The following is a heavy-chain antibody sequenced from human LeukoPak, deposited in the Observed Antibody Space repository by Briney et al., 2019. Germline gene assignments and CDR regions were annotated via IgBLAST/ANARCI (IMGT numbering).Heavy chain of an antibody. V-gene: IGHV1-2*02. D-gene: IGHD1-1*01. Sequence: ASVKVSCKASGYTFTGYYMHWVRQAPGQGLEWMGWINPNSGGTNYAQKFQGRVTMTRDTSISTAYMELSRLRSDDTAVYYCARVARTTGTRGAFDIWGQGTMVTVSS. CDR3: ARVARTTGTRGAFDI. J-gene: IGHJ3*02. CDR2: INPNSGGT. CDR1: GYTFTGYY.